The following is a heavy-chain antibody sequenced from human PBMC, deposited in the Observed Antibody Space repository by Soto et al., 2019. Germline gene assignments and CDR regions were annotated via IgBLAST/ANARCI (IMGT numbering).Heavy chain of an antibody. Sequence: PGGSLRLSCAASGFTFTSFGIHWVRQAPGKGLEWVAVISYDGIDENYADSVKGRFSISRDKSKNTVYLQMNSLRGEDTAVYYCTMVISTVGGAFDSWGQGTLVTVSS. CDR2: ISYDGIDE. CDR1: GFTFTSFG. D-gene: IGHD3-16*01. J-gene: IGHJ4*02. CDR3: TMVISTVGGAFDS. V-gene: IGHV3-30*03.